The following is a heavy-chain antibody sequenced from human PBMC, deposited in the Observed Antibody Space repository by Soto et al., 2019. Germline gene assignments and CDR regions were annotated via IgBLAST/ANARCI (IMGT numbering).Heavy chain of an antibody. Sequence: SETLSLTCAVYGGSFSGYYWSWIRQPPGKGLEWIGEINHSGSTNYNPSLKSRVTISVDTSKNQFSLKLSSVTAADTAVYYCARVVDPCSGGSCYYGYWGQGTLVTVSS. V-gene: IGHV4-34*01. J-gene: IGHJ4*02. CDR1: GGSFSGYY. D-gene: IGHD2-15*01. CDR3: ARVVDPCSGGSCYYGY. CDR2: INHSGST.